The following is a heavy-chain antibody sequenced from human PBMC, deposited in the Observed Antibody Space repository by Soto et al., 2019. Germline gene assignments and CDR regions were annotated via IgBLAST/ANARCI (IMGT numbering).Heavy chain of an antibody. V-gene: IGHV1-69*02. CDR2: IIPILGIA. CDR1: GGTFSSYT. Sequence: SVKVSCKASGGTFSSYTISWVRQAPGQGLEWMGRIIPILGIANYAQKFQGRVTITADKSTSTAYMELSSLRSEDTAVHYCASRIVVVPAAIRINYYYGMDVWG. CDR3: ASRIVVVPAAIRINYYYGMDV. J-gene: IGHJ6*02. D-gene: IGHD2-2*02.